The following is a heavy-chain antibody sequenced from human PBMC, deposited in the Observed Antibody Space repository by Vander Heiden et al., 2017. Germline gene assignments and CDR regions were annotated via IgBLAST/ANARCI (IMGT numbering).Heavy chain of an antibody. D-gene: IGHD2-2*02. CDR1: GGTFSSYA. CDR2: IIPIFGTA. V-gene: IGHV1-69*01. CDR3: ARPRYCSSTSCYNYYYYGMDV. Sequence: QVQLVQSGAEVKKPGSSVKVSCKASGGTFSSYAISWVRQAPGQGREWMGGIIPIFGTANYAQKFQGRGTITADESTSTAYMELSSLRSEDTAVYYCARPRYCSSTSCYNYYYYGMDVWGQGTTVTVSS. J-gene: IGHJ6*02.